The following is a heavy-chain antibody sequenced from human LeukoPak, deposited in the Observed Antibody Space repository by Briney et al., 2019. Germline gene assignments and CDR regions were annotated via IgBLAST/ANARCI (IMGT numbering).Heavy chain of an antibody. Sequence: ASVKVSCKASGYTFTGYYMHWVRQAPGQGLEWMGRINPNSGGTNYAQKCQGRVTMTRDTSISTAYMELSRLRSDDTAVYYCARDLYYYGSGSYYFDYWGQGTLVTVSS. D-gene: IGHD3-10*01. CDR1: GYTFTGYY. J-gene: IGHJ4*02. CDR3: ARDLYYYGSGSYYFDY. CDR2: INPNSGGT. V-gene: IGHV1-2*06.